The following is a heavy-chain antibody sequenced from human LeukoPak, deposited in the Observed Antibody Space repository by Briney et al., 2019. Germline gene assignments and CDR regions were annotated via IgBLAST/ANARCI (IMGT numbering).Heavy chain of an antibody. D-gene: IGHD1-1*01. CDR2: INHGGST. CDR1: GGSFRGYY. Sequence: PSETLCLTCAVHGGSFRGYYCSWIRQPPGKGLEWIGEINHGGSTNYNPSLKSRITISVDTSKNQFSLKLSSVTAADTAVYYCARATTRLNDAFDIWGQGTMVTVSS. V-gene: IGHV4-34*01. J-gene: IGHJ3*02. CDR3: ARATTRLNDAFDI.